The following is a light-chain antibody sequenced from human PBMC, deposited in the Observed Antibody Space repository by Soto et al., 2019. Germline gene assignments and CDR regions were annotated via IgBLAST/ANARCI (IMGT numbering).Light chain of an antibody. J-gene: IGKJ3*01. CDR2: AAS. V-gene: IGKV3-15*01. CDR1: QSVSGN. Sequence: EIVMTQSPATLSVSPGERATLSCRASQSVSGNLAWYQQKPGQAPRLLIYAASTRATGIPARFSGSGSGTNFTLTISGLQSEDFAVYYCHQYNNWPPITFGPWTKGDIK. CDR3: HQYNNWPPIT.